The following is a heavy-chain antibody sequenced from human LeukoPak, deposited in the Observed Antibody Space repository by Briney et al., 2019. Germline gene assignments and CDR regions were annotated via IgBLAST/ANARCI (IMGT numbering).Heavy chain of an antibody. V-gene: IGHV4-59*01. D-gene: IGHD4-17*01. CDR1: GGSISSYY. CDR2: INYSGST. CDR3: AREGRQDYVYFGH. J-gene: IGHJ4*02. Sequence: SETLSLTCTVSGGSISSYYWSWIRQPPGKGLEWIGYINYSGSTNYNPSLKSRVTMSVDTSKNQFSLKLSSVTAADTAMYYCAREGRQDYVYFGHCGQGSLVTVSS.